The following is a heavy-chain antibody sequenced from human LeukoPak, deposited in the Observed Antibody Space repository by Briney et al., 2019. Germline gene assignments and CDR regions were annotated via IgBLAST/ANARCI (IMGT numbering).Heavy chain of an antibody. CDR2: ISAYNGNT. CDR1: GYTFTSYG. Sequence: ASVKVPCKASGYTFTSYGISWVRQAPGQGLEWMGWISAYNGNTNYAQKLQGRVTMTTDTSTSTAYMELRSLRSDDTAVYYCARGTLTAPRSAFDIWGQGTTVTVSS. CDR3: ARGTLTAPRSAFDI. V-gene: IGHV1-18*01. J-gene: IGHJ3*02. D-gene: IGHD1-14*01.